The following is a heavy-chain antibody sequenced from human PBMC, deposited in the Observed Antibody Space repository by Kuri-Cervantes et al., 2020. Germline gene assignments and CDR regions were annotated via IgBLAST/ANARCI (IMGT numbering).Heavy chain of an antibody. CDR3: ASAVGPTALDY. D-gene: IGHD1-26*01. V-gene: IGHV3-74*01. J-gene: IGHJ4*02. CDR1: GFTFSSYW. Sequence: GGSLKLSCAASGFTFSSYWMHWVRQAPGKGLVWVSRINSNGSSTSYADSVKGRCTISSDNAKNKLYLQMNSLSAEDTAVYYCASAVGPTALDYWGQGTLVTVSS. CDR2: INSNGSST.